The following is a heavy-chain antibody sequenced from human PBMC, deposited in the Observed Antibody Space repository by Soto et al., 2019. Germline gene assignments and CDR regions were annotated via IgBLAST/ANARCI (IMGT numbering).Heavy chain of an antibody. CDR2: ISYDGSNK. V-gene: IGHV3-30*04. Sequence: GGSLRLSCAASGFTFSSYAMHWVRQAPGEGLEWVAVISYDGSNKYYADSVKGRFTISRDNSKNTLYLQMNSLRAEDTAVYYCARVYSSSSGGAFDIWGQGTMVTVSS. D-gene: IGHD6-6*01. CDR3: ARVYSSSSGGAFDI. J-gene: IGHJ3*02. CDR1: GFTFSSYA.